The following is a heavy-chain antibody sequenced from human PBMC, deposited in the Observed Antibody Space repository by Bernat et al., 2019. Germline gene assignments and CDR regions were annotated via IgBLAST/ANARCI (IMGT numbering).Heavy chain of an antibody. CDR3: ATGESRFASGIDN. CDR2: TIPTVGNR. J-gene: IGHJ4*02. Sequence: QVQLVQSGAEVKKPGSSVKVSCKASGGNFRASTITWVRQAPGQGLQWMGRTIPTVGNRNYAQSFQGRVTITADASSTTSYMELKNLRPEDTAIYYCATGESRFASGIDNWGQGTLVTVSS. D-gene: IGHD3-10*01. V-gene: IGHV1-69*02. CDR1: GGNFRAST.